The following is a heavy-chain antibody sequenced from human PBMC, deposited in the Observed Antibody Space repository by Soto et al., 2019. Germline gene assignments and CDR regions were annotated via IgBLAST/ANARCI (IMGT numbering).Heavy chain of an antibody. D-gene: IGHD3-16*01. J-gene: IGHJ4*02. CDR3: AREEKQLSRYGGDFDY. V-gene: IGHV4-61*01. CDR1: DGSVNSGNYY. CDR2: IYYIGTT. Sequence: PSETLSLTSSVSDGSVNSGNYYWSWIRQPPGKGLEWIGHIYYIGTTDYNPSLKSRVTISVDTSKNQFSLKVTPVSAADTAVYFCAREEKQLSRYGGDFDYWGQGILVTVSS.